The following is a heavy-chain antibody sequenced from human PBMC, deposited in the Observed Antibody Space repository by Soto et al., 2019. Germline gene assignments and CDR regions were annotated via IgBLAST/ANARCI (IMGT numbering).Heavy chain of an antibody. CDR3: ARDGYCSGGSCYSVPVFDY. CDR2: IWYDGSNK. J-gene: IGHJ4*02. Sequence: PGGSLRLSCAASGFTFSSYGMHWVRQAPGKGLEWVAVIWYDGSNKYYADSVKGRFTISRDNSKNTLYLQMNSLSAEDTAVYYCARDGYCSGGSCYSVPVFDYWGQGTLVTVSS. D-gene: IGHD2-15*01. V-gene: IGHV3-33*01. CDR1: GFTFSSYG.